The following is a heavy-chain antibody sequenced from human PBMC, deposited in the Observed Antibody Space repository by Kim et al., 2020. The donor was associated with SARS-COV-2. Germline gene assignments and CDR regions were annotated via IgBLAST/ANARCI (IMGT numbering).Heavy chain of an antibody. Sequence: GGSLRLSCAASGFTFDDYAMHWVRQAPGKGLEWVSLISGDGGSTYYADSVKGRFTISRDNSKNSLYLQMNSLRTEDTALYYCAKDMFPWGGMPHITIFGVVTLFDYWGQGTLVTVSS. J-gene: IGHJ4*02. CDR1: GFTFDDYA. D-gene: IGHD3-3*01. V-gene: IGHV3-43*02. CDR3: AKDMFPWGGMPHITIFGVVTLFDY. CDR2: ISGDGGST.